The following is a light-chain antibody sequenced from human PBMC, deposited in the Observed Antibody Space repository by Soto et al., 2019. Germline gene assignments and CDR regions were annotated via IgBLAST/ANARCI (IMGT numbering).Light chain of an antibody. CDR3: CSYAGRITDV. V-gene: IGLV2-23*01. CDR2: EGS. Sequence: QSVLTQPASVSGSPGQSIPISCTGTSSDVGSYNLVSWYQQHPGKAPKLMIYEGSKRPSGVSNRFSGSKSGNTASLTISGLQAEDEADYYCCSYAGRITDVFGTGTKLTVL. CDR1: SSDVGSYNL. J-gene: IGLJ1*01.